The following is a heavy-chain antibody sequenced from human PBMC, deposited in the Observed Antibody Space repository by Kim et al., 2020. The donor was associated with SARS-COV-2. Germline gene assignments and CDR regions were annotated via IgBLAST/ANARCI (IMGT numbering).Heavy chain of an antibody. J-gene: IGHJ6*02. V-gene: IGHV1-58*01. CDR2: IVVGSGNT. D-gene: IGHD6-19*01. CDR1: GFTFTSSA. CDR3: AAQQEQWLVLDYYYGMDV. Sequence: SVKVSCKASGFTFTSSAVQWVRQARGQRLEWIGLIVVGSGNTNYAQKFQERVTITRDMSTSTAYMELSSLRSEDTAVYYCAAQQEQWLVLDYYYGMDVWGQGTTVTVSS.